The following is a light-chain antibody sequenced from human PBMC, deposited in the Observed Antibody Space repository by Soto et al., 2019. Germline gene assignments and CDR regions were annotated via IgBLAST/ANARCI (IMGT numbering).Light chain of an antibody. CDR2: AAS. CDR3: QQYNSGPRA. V-gene: IGKV1-27*01. Sequence: DIQMTQSPSSLSASVGDRVTITCRASQGISNYLAWYQQKPGKVPKLLIYAASTLQSGLPSRFSGSGSGIEFTLTISSLQPEDVASYYCQQYNSGPRAFGPGTKVDIK. CDR1: QGISNY. J-gene: IGKJ3*01.